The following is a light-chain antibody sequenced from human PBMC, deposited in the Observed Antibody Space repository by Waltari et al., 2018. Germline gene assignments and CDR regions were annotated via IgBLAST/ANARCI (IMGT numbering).Light chain of an antibody. CDR3: CSYAGTYYL. CDR1: SSDVGAYNY. Sequence: QSALTQPRSVSGSPGQSVTISCTGTSSDVGAYNYVSWYQQHPGKAPKLIIYHVNKWPPGVPARFSGSKSGNTASLNISGLQAEDEADYYCCSYAGTYYLFGTGTKVTVL. V-gene: IGLV2-11*01. CDR2: HVN. J-gene: IGLJ1*01.